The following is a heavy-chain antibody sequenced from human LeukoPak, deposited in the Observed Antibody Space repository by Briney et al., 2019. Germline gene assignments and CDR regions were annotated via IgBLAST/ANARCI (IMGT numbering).Heavy chain of an antibody. CDR2: IYYSGST. CDR3: ARSNGGKRVRSAFDI. Sequence: PSETLSLTCTVSGGSISSYYWSWIRQPPGKGLEWIGYIYYSGSTNYNPSLKSRVTISVDTSKNQFSLKLSSVTAADTAVYYCARSNGGKRVRSAFDIWGQGTMVTVSS. CDR1: GGSISSYY. V-gene: IGHV4-59*01. J-gene: IGHJ3*02. D-gene: IGHD4-23*01.